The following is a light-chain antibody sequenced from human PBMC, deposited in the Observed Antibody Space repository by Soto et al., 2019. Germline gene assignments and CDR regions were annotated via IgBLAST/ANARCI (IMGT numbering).Light chain of an antibody. J-gene: IGLJ1*01. CDR1: SSNIGAGYD. CDR3: QPYDSTWGVSFF. CDR2: GNS. Sequence: QSVLTQPPSVSGAPGQRVTISCTGSSSNIGAGYDVHWYQQLPGTAPKLLIYGNSNRPSGVPDRFSGSKSGTSAPLATTGLGVEDGVDFSAQPYDSTWGVSFFFGTGP. V-gene: IGLV1-40*01.